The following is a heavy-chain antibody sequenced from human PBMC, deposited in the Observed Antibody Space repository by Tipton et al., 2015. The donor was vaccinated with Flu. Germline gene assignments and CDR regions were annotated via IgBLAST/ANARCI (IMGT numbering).Heavy chain of an antibody. Sequence: QLVQSGAEVKKPGSSVKVSCKASGGTFSSYAISWVRQAPGQGLEWMGRIIPILGIANYAQKFQGRVTITADKSTSTAYMELSSLRSEDTAVYYCARDPSYYYDSSGYYAWGQGSLFTVSS. CDR1: GGTFSSYA. V-gene: IGHV1-69*09. D-gene: IGHD3-22*01. CDR2: IIPILGIA. J-gene: IGHJ5*02. CDR3: ARDPSYYYDSSGYYA.